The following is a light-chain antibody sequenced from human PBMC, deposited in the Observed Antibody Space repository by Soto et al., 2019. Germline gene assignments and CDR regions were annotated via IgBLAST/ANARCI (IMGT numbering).Light chain of an antibody. CDR1: QSVNNNY. CDR2: GAS. V-gene: IGKV3-11*01. CDR3: QQRSNWPPIT. Sequence: ELVLTQSPATLSVSPGDGATLSCSAIQSVNNNYLAWYQQKPGQAPRLLIYGASKRATGIPARFSGSGSGTDFTLTISSLEPEDFAVYYCQQRSNWPPITFGQGTRLAIK. J-gene: IGKJ5*01.